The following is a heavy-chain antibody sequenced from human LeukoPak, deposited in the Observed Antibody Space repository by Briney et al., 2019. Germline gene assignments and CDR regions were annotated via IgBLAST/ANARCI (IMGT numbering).Heavy chain of an antibody. V-gene: IGHV3-7*01. CDR2: MKEDGSDI. D-gene: IGHD4-23*01. J-gene: IGHJ5*02. CDR3: ARERDRWARGSFDP. CDR1: GFTFSRST. Sequence: GGSLRLSCVVSGFTFSRSTMTWVRQAPGKGPEWVAKMKEDGSDIYYMDSVKGRFTISRDNARNELYLQMNSLRAEDTAVYYCARERDRWARGSFDPWGQGTLVTVSS.